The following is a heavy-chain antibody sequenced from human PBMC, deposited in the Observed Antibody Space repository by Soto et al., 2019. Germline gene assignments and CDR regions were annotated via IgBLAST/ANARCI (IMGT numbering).Heavy chain of an antibody. CDR2: IYPGDSDT. CDR3: ARVCMNEVVVAASDAFDI. Sequence: GESLKISCKGSGYSFTSYWIGWVRQMPGKGLEWMGIIYPGDSDTRYSPSFQGQVTISADKSISTAYLQWSSLKASDTAMYYCARVCMNEVVVAASDAFDIWGQGTMVTVSS. V-gene: IGHV5-51*01. D-gene: IGHD2-15*01. CDR1: GYSFTSYW. J-gene: IGHJ3*02.